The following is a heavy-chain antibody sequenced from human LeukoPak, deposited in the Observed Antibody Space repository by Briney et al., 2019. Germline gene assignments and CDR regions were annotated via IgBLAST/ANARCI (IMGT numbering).Heavy chain of an antibody. CDR1: GFTFSDYY. V-gene: IGHV3-11*03. CDR2: ISSTSSYT. D-gene: IGHD5-12*01. Sequence: GGSLRLSCAASGFTFSDYYMSWIRQAPGEGLEWVSYISSTSSYTNYADSVKGRFTISRDNAKNSLHLQMNSLRAEDTAVYYCARSYGWLPGGMWGQGTLVTVSS. J-gene: IGHJ4*02. CDR3: ARSYGWLPGGM.